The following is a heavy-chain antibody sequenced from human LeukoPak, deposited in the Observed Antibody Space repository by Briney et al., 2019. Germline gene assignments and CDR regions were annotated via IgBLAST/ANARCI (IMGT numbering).Heavy chain of an antibody. CDR3: ARSGVGARGMGKFDY. CDR1: GYTFTSYY. Sequence: ASVEVSCKASGYTFTSYYMHWVRQAPGQGLEWMGIINPSGGSTSYAQKFQGRVTMTRDTSTSTVYMELSSLRSEDTAVYYCARSGVGARGMGKFDYWGQGTLVTVSS. V-gene: IGHV1-46*01. J-gene: IGHJ4*02. D-gene: IGHD1-26*01. CDR2: INPSGGST.